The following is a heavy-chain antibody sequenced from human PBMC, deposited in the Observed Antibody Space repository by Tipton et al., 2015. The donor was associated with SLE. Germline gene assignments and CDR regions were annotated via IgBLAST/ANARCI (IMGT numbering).Heavy chain of an antibody. CDR2: ISTSGGTI. CDR1: GFIFSGYW. D-gene: IGHD6-19*01. V-gene: IGHV3-48*03. Sequence: GSLRLSCVASGFIFSGYWMHWVRQAPGKGLEWISFISTSGGTIYYADSVKGRFTISRDNAKNSLYLQMNSLRADDAALYYCARDLGIAVAGTGGYWGQGTLVTVSS. J-gene: IGHJ4*02. CDR3: ARDLGIAVAGTGGY.